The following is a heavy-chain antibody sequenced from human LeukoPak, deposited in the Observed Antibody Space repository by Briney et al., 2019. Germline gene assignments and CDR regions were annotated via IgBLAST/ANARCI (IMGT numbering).Heavy chain of an antibody. J-gene: IGHJ3*01. CDR2: ISYDGSRR. CDR1: GFTLSRYA. V-gene: IGHV3-30-3*01. CDR3: ARGGVGPASSGSNAFDV. D-gene: IGHD3-22*01. Sequence: PGGSLRLSCAASGFTLSRYAMHWVRQAPGKGLEWMSSISYDGSRRYYADSVKGRFTISRDNSENTLHLQMNSLRPEDTAVYYCARGGVGPASSGSNAFDVWGQGTTVTVSS.